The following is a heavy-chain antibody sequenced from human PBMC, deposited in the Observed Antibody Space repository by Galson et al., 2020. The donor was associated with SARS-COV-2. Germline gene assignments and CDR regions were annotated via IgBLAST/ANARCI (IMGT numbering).Heavy chain of an antibody. J-gene: IGHJ6*02. CDR2: ISYDGSSE. Sequence: GGSLRLSCAASGFPFSSYGMHWVRQAQGKGLEWVALISYDGSSESYGDSVKGRVTISRDNSKNTLYLEVNILRPEDTAIYYCVKEGGSYAYYYYGLDVWGLGTTVTVSS. CDR3: VKEGGSYAYYYYGLDV. D-gene: IGHD3-16*01. CDR1: GFPFSSYG. V-gene: IGHV3-30*18.